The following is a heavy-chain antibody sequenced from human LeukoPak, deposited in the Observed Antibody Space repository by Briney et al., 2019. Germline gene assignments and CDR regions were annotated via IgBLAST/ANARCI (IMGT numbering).Heavy chain of an antibody. CDR2: IYYSGST. V-gene: IGHV4-31*03. CDR1: GGSISSGGYY. D-gene: IGHD2-2*01. CDR3: ASSRDCSSTSCYAFYGSFDP. Sequence: SKTLSLTCTVSGGSISSGGYYWSWIRQHPGKGQEWIGYIYYSGSTYYNPSLKSRVTISVDTSKNQFSLKLSSVTAADTAVYYCASSRDCSSTSCYAFYGSFDPWGQRTQVTVSS. J-gene: IGHJ5*02.